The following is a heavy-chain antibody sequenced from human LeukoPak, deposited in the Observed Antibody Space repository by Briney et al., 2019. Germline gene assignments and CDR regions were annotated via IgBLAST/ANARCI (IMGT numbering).Heavy chain of an antibody. CDR1: GLTFSTYD. V-gene: IGHV3-13*04. CDR3: ARGGYSGFDV. J-gene: IGHJ3*01. Sequence: PGGSLRLSCAASGLTFSTYDMHWVRQATGEGLEWVSGIGKGGDTYYVGSVKGRFTISRENAKNSLCLQMNSLRSGDTAVYYCARGGYSGFDVWGQGTVVTVSS. D-gene: IGHD5-12*01. CDR2: IGKGGDT.